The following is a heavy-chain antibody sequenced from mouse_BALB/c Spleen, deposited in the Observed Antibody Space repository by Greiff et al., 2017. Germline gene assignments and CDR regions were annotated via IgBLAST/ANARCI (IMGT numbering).Heavy chain of an antibody. CDR1: GFTFSSYT. CDR2: ISNGGGST. CDR3: ARLYDEGAWFAY. Sequence: EVQGVESGGGLVQPGGSLKLSCAASGFTFSSYTMSWVRQTPEKRLEWVAYISNGGGSTYYPDTVKGRFTISRDNAKNTLYLQMSSLKSEDTAMYYCARLYDEGAWFAYWGQGTLVTVSA. V-gene: IGHV5-12-2*01. J-gene: IGHJ3*01. D-gene: IGHD2-12*01.